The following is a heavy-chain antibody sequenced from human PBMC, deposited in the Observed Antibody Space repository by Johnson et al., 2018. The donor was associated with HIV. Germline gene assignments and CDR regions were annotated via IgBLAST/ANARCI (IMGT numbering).Heavy chain of an antibody. Sequence: VQLVESGGDLVQPGGSLRLSCAASGFTVSSNYMSWVRQAPGKGLEGVSLIYSDGSTYYADSVKGRFTISRDNSKNMVYLQMNSLRAEDTAVYYCAKERGSSGGFDFWGQGTRVTISS. CDR2: IYSDGST. CDR1: GFTVSSNY. D-gene: IGHD2-15*01. V-gene: IGHV3-66*01. J-gene: IGHJ3*01. CDR3: AKERGSSGGFDF.